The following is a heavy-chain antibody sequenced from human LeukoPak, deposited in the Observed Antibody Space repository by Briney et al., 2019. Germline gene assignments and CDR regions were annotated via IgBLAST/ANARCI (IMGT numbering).Heavy chain of an antibody. D-gene: IGHD2-2*01. CDR2: INHSGST. CDR3: ARLDPTADDDY. CDR1: GGSFSGYY. V-gene: IGHV4-34*01. J-gene: IGHJ4*02. Sequence: PSETLSLTCAVYGGSFSGYYWSWIRQPPGKGLEWIGEINHSGSTNYNPSLKSRVTISVDTSKNQFSLKLSSVTAADTAVYYCARLDPTADDDYWGQGTLATVSS.